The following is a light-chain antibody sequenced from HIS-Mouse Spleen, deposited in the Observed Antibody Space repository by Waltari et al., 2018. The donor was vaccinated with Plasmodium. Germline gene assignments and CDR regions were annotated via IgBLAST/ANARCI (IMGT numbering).Light chain of an antibody. CDR1: ALPPTS. CDR3: YSTDSSGNHRV. CDR2: EDS. V-gene: IGLV3-10*01. Sequence: SYELTQPPSVAVSPGQTARIPCPGAALPPTSAYWYQQKSGQAPVLVIYEDSKRPSGIPERFSGSSSGTMATLTISGAQVEDEADYYCYSTDSSGNHRVFGGGTKLTVL. J-gene: IGLJ3*02.